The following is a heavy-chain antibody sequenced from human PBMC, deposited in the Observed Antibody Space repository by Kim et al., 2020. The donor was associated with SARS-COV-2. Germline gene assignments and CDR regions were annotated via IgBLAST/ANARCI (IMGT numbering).Heavy chain of an antibody. Sequence: ASVKVSCKVSGYTLTELSMHWVRQAPGKGLEWMGGFDPEDGETIYAQKFQGRVTMTEDTSTDTAYMELSSLRSEDTAVYYCATDVPYSGYDGYYYYGMDVWGQGTTVTVSS. CDR3: ATDVPYSGYDGYYYYGMDV. D-gene: IGHD5-12*01. J-gene: IGHJ6*02. CDR2: FDPEDGET. V-gene: IGHV1-24*01. CDR1: GYTLTELS.